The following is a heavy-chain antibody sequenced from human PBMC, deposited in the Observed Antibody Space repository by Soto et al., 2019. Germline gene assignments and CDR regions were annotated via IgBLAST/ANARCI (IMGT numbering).Heavy chain of an antibody. Sequence: EVQLLESGGGLVQPGGSLRLSCAASGFTFSSYAMSWVRQAPGKGLEWVSAISGSGGSTYYADSVKGRFTISRDNSKNTLYLQMNSLRAEDTAAYYCAKVLISGYDLPPFDYWGQGTLVTVSS. D-gene: IGHD5-12*01. CDR1: GFTFSSYA. CDR2: ISGSGGST. J-gene: IGHJ4*02. CDR3: AKVLISGYDLPPFDY. V-gene: IGHV3-23*01.